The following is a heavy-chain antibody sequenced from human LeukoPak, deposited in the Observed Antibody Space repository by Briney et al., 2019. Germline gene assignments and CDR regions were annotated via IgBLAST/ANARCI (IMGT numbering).Heavy chain of an antibody. D-gene: IGHD3-9*01. J-gene: IGHJ6*03. Sequence: ASVKVSCKASGYTFTSYGISWVRQAPGQGLEWMGWISAYNGNTSYAQKLQGRVTMTTDTSTSTAYMELRSLRSDDTAVYYCARARYFDWFLFSDYYYYYMDVWGKGTTVTISS. CDR1: GYTFTSYG. CDR3: ARARYFDWFLFSDYYYYYMDV. V-gene: IGHV1-18*01. CDR2: ISAYNGNT.